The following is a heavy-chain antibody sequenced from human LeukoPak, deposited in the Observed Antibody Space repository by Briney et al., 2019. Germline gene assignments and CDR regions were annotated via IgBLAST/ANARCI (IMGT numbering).Heavy chain of an antibody. CDR3: ARGITMVRGVPQYYFDY. CDR2: ISGSGRST. J-gene: IGHJ4*02. D-gene: IGHD3-10*01. Sequence: GGSLRLSCAASGFTFSDYYMSWIRQAPGKGLEWVSAISGSGRSTYYADSVKGRFTISRDNSKNTLYLQMNSLRAEDTAIYYCARGITMVRGVPQYYFDYWGQGTLVTVSS. CDR1: GFTFSDYY. V-gene: IGHV3-23*01.